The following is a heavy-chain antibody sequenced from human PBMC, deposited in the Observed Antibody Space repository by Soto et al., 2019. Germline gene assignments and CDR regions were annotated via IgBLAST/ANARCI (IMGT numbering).Heavy chain of an antibody. CDR2: IIPIFGTA. CDR3: ARDSGYSSSWYCDY. CDR1: GGTFSSYA. J-gene: IGHJ4*02. D-gene: IGHD6-13*01. V-gene: IGHV1-69*13. Sequence: ASVKVSCKASGGTFSSYAISWVRQAPGQGLEWMGGIIPIFGTANYAQKFQGRVTITADESTSAAYMELSSLRSEDTAVYYCARDSGYSSSWYCDYWGQGTLVTVSS.